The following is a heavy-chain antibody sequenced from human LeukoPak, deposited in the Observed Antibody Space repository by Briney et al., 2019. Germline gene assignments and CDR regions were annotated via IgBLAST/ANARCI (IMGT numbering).Heavy chain of an antibody. D-gene: IGHD1-7*01. J-gene: IGHJ6*03. V-gene: IGHV3-30-3*01. CDR3: AKGYNWNYSRYYYYYMDV. CDR1: GFTFSSYA. Sequence: GRSLRLSCAASGFTFSSYAMHWVRQAPGKGLEWVAVISYDGSNKYYADSVKGRFTISRDNSKNTLYLQMNSLRAEDTAVYYCAKGYNWNYSRYYYYYMDVWGKGTTVTVSS. CDR2: ISYDGSNK.